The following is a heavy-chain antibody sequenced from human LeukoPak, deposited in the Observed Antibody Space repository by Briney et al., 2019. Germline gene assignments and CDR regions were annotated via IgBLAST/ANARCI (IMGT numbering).Heavy chain of an antibody. Sequence: SGTLSLTCAVYGGSISSSNWWSWVRQPPGKGLEWIGEVYHSGSTNYNPSLKSRVTISVDKSKNQFSLKLSSVTAADTAVYYCASSGSGFPPYYYYYGMDVWGQGTTVTVSS. CDR3: ASSGSGFPPYYYYYGMDV. D-gene: IGHD3-3*01. CDR2: VYHSGST. V-gene: IGHV4-4*02. CDR1: GGSISSSNW. J-gene: IGHJ6*02.